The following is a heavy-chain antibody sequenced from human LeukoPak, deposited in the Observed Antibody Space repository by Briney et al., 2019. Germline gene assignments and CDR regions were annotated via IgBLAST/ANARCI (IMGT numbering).Heavy chain of an antibody. D-gene: IGHD6-13*01. Sequence: PSETLSLTCTVSGGSISNYYWSWIRQPPGKGLEWIGYLYYSGSTNYNPSLKSRVTISVDTSKNQFSLKLSSVTAADTAVYYCARGKYSSRWDSEYFQHWGQGTLVTVSS. CDR3: ARGKYSSRWDSEYFQH. J-gene: IGHJ1*01. CDR1: GGSISNYY. CDR2: LYYSGST. V-gene: IGHV4-59*01.